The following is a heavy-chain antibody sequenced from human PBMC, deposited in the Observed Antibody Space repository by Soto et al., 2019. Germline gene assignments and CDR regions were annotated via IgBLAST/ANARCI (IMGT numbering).Heavy chain of an antibody. V-gene: IGHV3-30-3*01. J-gene: IGHJ4*02. Sequence: GGALRLSWAASGFTFSSYAMHWVRQAPGKGLEWVAVISYDGSNKYYADSVRGRFIISRDNSKDTLHLQMNSLRTEDTAVYYCARRHESRGSIVYWCQGTLLTLSS. D-gene: IGHD3-10*01. CDR3: ARRHESRGSIVY. CDR1: GFTFSSYA. CDR2: ISYDGSNK.